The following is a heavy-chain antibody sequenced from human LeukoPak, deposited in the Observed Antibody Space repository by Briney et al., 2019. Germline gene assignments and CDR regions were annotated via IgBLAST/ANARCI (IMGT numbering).Heavy chain of an antibody. CDR1: GYTFTSYG. CDR3: AKEETTPVDTAMVDYYYYYYMDV. J-gene: IGHJ6*03. CDR2: ISAYNGNT. Sequence: GASVKVSCKASGYTFTSYGISWVRQAPGQGLEWMGWISAYNGNTNYAQKLQGRVTMTTDTSTSTAYMELRSLRFDDTAVYYCAKEETTPVDTAMVDYYYYYYMDVWGKGTTVTVSS. D-gene: IGHD5-18*01. V-gene: IGHV1-18*01.